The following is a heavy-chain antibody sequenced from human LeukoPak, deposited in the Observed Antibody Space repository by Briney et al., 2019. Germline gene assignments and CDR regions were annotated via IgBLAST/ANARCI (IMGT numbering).Heavy chain of an antibody. CDR1: GFTFSSYS. J-gene: IGHJ4*02. V-gene: IGHV3-21*01. Sequence: GGSLRLSCAASGFTFSSYSMNWVRQAPGKGLEWVSSISSSSSYIYYADSVKGRFTISGDNAKNSLYLQMNSLRAEDTAVYYCATTLNPSRRSGCYYNGFDYWGQGTLVTVSS. CDR2: ISSSSSYI. CDR3: ATTLNPSRRSGCYYNGFDY. D-gene: IGHD3-10*01.